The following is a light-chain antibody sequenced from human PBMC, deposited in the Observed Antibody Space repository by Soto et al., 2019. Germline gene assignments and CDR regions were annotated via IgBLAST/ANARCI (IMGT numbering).Light chain of an antibody. Sequence: EIVLTQSPGTLSLSPGERATLSCRASQSVSSSYLAWYQHKPGQAPRLLIYDASSRATGIPDRFSGGGSGTDFTLTISRLEPEDFAVYYCQQFSSYPLTFGGGTKVDI. CDR3: QQFSSYPLT. V-gene: IGKV3-20*01. CDR1: QSVSSSY. CDR2: DAS. J-gene: IGKJ4*01.